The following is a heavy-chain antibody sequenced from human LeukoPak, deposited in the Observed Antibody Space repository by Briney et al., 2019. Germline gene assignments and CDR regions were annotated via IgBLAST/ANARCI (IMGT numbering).Heavy chain of an antibody. CDR3: TTDSSGY. J-gene: IGHJ4*02. CDR2: IRSKVNSYAT. CDR1: GFTFSGSG. D-gene: IGHD2-15*01. Sequence: PGGSLRLSCAASGFTFSGSGMRWVRQASGKGLEWVGRIRSKVNSYATAYAASVKGRFTISRDDSKNTAYLQMNSLKIEDTAVYYCTTDSSGYWGQGTLVTVSS. V-gene: IGHV3-73*01.